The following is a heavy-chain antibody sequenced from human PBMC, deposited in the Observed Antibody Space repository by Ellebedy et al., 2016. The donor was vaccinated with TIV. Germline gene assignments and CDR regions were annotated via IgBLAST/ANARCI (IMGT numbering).Heavy chain of an antibody. V-gene: IGHV3-23*01. CDR2: ISGSGGST. CDR3: AKDGLEWELLGWFDP. D-gene: IGHD1-26*01. Sequence: GESLKISCAASGFTFSSYAMSWIRQAPGKGLEWVSAISGSGGSTYYADSVKGRFTISRDNSKNTLYLQMNSLRAEDTAVYYCAKDGLEWELLGWFDPWGQGTLVTVSS. J-gene: IGHJ5*02. CDR1: GFTFSSYA.